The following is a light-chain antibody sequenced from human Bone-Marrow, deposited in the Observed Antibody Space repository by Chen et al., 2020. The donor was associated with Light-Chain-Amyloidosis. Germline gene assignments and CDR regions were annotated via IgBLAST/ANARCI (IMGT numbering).Light chain of an antibody. V-gene: IGLV2-14*01. Sequence: QSALTQPAPVSGSPGQPTTISSPGTSSDVGGDNHVSWYQQHPDKAPKLMIYEVTNRPSWVPDRFSGSKSDNTASLTISGLQTEDEADYFCSSYTITNTLVFGSGTRVTVL. J-gene: IGLJ1*01. CDR1: SSDVGGDNH. CDR2: EVT. CDR3: SSYTITNTLV.